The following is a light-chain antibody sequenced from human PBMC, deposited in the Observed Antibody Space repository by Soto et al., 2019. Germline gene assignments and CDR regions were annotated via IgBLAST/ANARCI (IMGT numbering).Light chain of an antibody. J-gene: IGKJ1*01. CDR2: GAS. CDR1: QRVSSSS. V-gene: IGKV3-20*01. CDR3: QQYGSSPVA. Sequence: DIVLTQSPGTLSLSPGERATLSCRASQRVSSSSLAWYQQKPCQAPTLLIYGASSRATGIPDRFSGSGSGTDFNLTISRLEPEDSAVYSCQQYGSSPVAFGQGTKVDIK.